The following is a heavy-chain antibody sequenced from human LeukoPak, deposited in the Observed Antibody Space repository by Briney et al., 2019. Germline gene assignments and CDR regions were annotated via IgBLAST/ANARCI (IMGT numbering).Heavy chain of an antibody. CDR1: GFSLSTSGVG. Sequence: SGPTLVNPTQTLTLTCSFSGFSLSTSGVGVGWIRQPPGKALEWLALIYWDDAKRYSPSLKSRLTITKDTSKNQVVLTMTNMDPVDTATYYCGHRHRYYYDSSAYYYFDYWGQGILVTVSS. CDR3: GHRHRYYYDSSAYYYFDY. CDR2: IYWDDAK. D-gene: IGHD3-22*01. J-gene: IGHJ4*02. V-gene: IGHV2-5*02.